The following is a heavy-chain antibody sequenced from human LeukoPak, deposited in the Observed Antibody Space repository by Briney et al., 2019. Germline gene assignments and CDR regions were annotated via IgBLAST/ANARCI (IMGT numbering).Heavy chain of an antibody. CDR2: ISSSSSYI. D-gene: IGHD5-18*01. Sequence: AGGSLRLSCAASGFTFSSYSMKWVRQAPGKGLEWVSSISSSSSYIYYADSVKGRFTISRDNAKNSLYLQMNSLRAEDTAVYYCARPRGYSYGYADYWGQGTLVTVSS. CDR1: GFTFSSYS. CDR3: ARPRGYSYGYADY. V-gene: IGHV3-21*01. J-gene: IGHJ4*02.